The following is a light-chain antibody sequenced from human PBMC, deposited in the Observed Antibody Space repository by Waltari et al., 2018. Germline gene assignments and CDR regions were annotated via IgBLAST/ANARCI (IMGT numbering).Light chain of an antibody. Sequence: QSVLTQPPSASGTPGQRVTISCSGSSSNIGINYVYWYQQLPGTAPKLLIYKNNQRPSGVPDRFAGSKSGTSASLAISGLRSEDEADYYCVTWDDRLSVAVFGGGTQLTVL. J-gene: IGLJ7*01. CDR1: SSNIGINY. V-gene: IGLV1-47*01. CDR2: KNN. CDR3: VTWDDRLSVAV.